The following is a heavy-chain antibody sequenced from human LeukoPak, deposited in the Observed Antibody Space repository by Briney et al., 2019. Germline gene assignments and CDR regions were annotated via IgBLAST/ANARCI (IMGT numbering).Heavy chain of an antibody. D-gene: IGHD4-17*01. V-gene: IGHV4-34*01. CDR2: INHSGST. J-gene: IGHJ4*02. CDR1: GGSFSGYY. CDR3: ARGIWSTTVTAYYLDY. Sequence: SETLSLTCAVYGGSFSGYYWSWIRQPPGKGLEWIGEINHSGSTNYNPSLKSRVTISVDTSKNQFSLELSSVTAADTAVYYCARGIWSTTVTAYYLDYWGQGTLVAVSS.